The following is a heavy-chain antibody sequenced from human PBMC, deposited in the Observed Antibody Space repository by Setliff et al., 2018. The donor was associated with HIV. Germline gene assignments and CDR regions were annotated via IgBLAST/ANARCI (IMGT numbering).Heavy chain of an antibody. D-gene: IGHD3-22*01. CDR1: GGSISSYY. CDR3: ARDGVYDSSGYYPL. CDR2: IYYSGST. V-gene: IGHV4-59*01. J-gene: IGHJ4*02. Sequence: LSLTCTVSGGSISSYYWSWIRQPPGKGLEWIGYIYYSGSTNYNPSLKSRVTISVDTSKNQFSLKLSSVTAADTAVYYCARDGVYDSSGYYPLWGQGTLVTVSS.